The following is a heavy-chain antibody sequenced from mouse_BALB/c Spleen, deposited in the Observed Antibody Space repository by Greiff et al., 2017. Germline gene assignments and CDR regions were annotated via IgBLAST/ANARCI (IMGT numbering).Heavy chain of an antibody. Sequence: QVQLKESGAELAKPGASVKMSCKASGYTFTSYWMHWVKQRPGQGLEWIGYINPSTGYTEYNQKFKDKATLTADKSSSTAYMQLSSLTSEDSAVYYCARPFYGSYYFDYWGQGTTLTVSS. V-gene: IGHV1-7*01. J-gene: IGHJ2*01. D-gene: IGHD1-2*01. CDR2: INPSTGYT. CDR3: ARPFYGSYYFDY. CDR1: GYTFTSYW.